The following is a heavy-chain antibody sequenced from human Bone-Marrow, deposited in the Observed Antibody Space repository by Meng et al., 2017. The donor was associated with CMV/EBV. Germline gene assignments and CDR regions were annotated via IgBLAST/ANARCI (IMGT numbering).Heavy chain of an antibody. CDR1: GFTFSNAW. V-gene: IGHV4-4*02. D-gene: IGHD3-22*01. Sequence: GSLRLSCAASGFTFSNAWMSWVRQPPGKGLEWIGSIYYSGSTYYNPSLKSRVTISLDTSKNQLSLKLTSVTAADTAVYYCARGNSDTSGYYGFKPWGQGTLVTVSS. CDR2: IYYSGST. J-gene: IGHJ5*02. CDR3: ARGNSDTSGYYGFKP.